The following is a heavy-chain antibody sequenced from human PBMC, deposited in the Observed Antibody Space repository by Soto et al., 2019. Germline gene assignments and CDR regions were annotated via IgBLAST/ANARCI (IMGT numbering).Heavy chain of an antibody. CDR1: GYTFTSYG. D-gene: IGHD3-3*01. V-gene: IGHV1-18*01. CDR3: ARDHRHYDFWSGYYPFDY. J-gene: IGHJ4*02. Sequence: QVQLVQSGAEVKKPGASVKVSCKASGYTFTSYGISWVRQAPGQGLEWMGWISAYNGNTNYAQKLQGRVTMTTDTSTSPAYMELRSLRSDDTAVYYCARDHRHYDFWSGYYPFDYWGQGTLVTVSS. CDR2: ISAYNGNT.